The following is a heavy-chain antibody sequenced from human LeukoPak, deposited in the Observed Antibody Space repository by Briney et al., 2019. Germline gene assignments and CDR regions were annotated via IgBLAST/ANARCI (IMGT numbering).Heavy chain of an antibody. CDR1: GGSFSGYY. CDR3: VNSNKWLSPPDY. J-gene: IGHJ4*02. D-gene: IGHD3-22*01. CDR2: INHSGST. Sequence: KTSETLSLTCAVYGGSFSGYYWSWIRQPPGKGLEWIGEINHSGSTNYNPSLKSRVTISVDTSKNQFSLKLSSVTAADTAVYYCVNSNKWLSPPDYWGQGTLVTVSS. V-gene: IGHV4-34*01.